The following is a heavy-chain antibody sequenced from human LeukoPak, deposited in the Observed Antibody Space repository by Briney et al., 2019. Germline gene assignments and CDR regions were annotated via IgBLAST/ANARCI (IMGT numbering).Heavy chain of an antibody. CDR3: ARVWKSDYSSPVDY. Sequence: SQTLSLTCTVSGGSISSGDYFWSWIRQHPGKGLEGIGHIYFSGSTYYNPSLKSRVTISVDTSKNQFSLRLSSVTAADTAVYYCARVWKSDYSSPVDYWGQGTLVTVSS. J-gene: IGHJ4*02. CDR2: IYFSGST. D-gene: IGHD6-19*01. V-gene: IGHV4-31*03. CDR1: GGSISSGDYF.